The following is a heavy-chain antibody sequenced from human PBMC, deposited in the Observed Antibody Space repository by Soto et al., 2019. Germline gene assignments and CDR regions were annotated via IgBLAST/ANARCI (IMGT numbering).Heavy chain of an antibody. J-gene: IGHJ6*02. CDR2: ISGSGGST. CDR3: AKRGHIVVVPAARGRYYGMDV. D-gene: IGHD2-2*01. CDR1: GFTFSSYA. V-gene: IGHV3-23*01. Sequence: EVQLLESGGGLVQPGGSLRLSCAASGFTFSSYAMSWVRQAPGKGLEWVSAISGSGGSTYYADSVKGRFNISRDNSKNTLYLQMNSLRAEDTAVYYCAKRGHIVVVPAARGRYYGMDVWGQGTTVTVSS.